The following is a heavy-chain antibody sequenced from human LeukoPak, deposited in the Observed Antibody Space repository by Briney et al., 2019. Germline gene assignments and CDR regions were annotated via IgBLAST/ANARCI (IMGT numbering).Heavy chain of an antibody. V-gene: IGHV3-23*01. Sequence: GGSLRLSCAASGFTFSSFAMGWVRQAPGKGLEWVSAISGSDGSTYYTDSVKGWFTISRDNSKNTLYLQMNSLRAVDTAVYYCAKDWDLDHWGQGTLVTVSS. J-gene: IGHJ4*02. CDR3: AKDWDLDH. D-gene: IGHD1-26*01. CDR1: GFTFSSFA. CDR2: ISGSDGST.